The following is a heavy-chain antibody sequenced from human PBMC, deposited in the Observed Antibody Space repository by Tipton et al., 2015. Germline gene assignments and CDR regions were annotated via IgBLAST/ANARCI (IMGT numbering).Heavy chain of an antibody. CDR1: RGSIRSSTYY. Sequence: TLSLTCTVSRGSIRSSTYYWVWIRQPPGKGLEWIGNVYYSGSTYYNSSLKSRVTISVDTPKNQFSLKLSSVTAADTAVYYCARVNDFWSGWVDYWGQGTLVTVSS. D-gene: IGHD3-3*01. CDR2: VYYSGST. V-gene: IGHV4-39*07. J-gene: IGHJ4*02. CDR3: ARVNDFWSGWVDY.